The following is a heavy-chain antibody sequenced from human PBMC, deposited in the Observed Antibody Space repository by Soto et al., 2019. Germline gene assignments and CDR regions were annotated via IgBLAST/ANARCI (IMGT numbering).Heavy chain of an antibody. D-gene: IGHD6-19*01. V-gene: IGHV4-34*01. CDR3: ARGDRQWLARRPIDY. Sequence: QVQLQQWGAGLLKPSETLSLTCAVYGGSFSGYYWSWIRQPPGKGLEWIGEINHSGSTNYNPSLKSRVTISVDTSKNQFSLKLSSATAADTAVYYCARGDRQWLARRPIDYWGQGTLVTVSS. CDR2: INHSGST. J-gene: IGHJ4*02. CDR1: GGSFSGYY.